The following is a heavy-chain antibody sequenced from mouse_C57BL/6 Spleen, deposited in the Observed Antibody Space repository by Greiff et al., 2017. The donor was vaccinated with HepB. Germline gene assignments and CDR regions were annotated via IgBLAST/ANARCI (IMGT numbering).Heavy chain of an antibody. Sequence: VQLQQPGAELVMPGASVKLSCKASGYTFTSYWMHWVKPRPGQGLEWIGEIDPSDSYTNYNQKFKGKSTLTVDKSSSTAYMQLSSLTSEDSAVYYCARGDSSGPYYFDYWGQGTTLTVSS. D-gene: IGHD3-2*02. V-gene: IGHV1-69*01. J-gene: IGHJ2*01. CDR1: GYTFTSYW. CDR3: ARGDSSGPYYFDY. CDR2: IDPSDSYT.